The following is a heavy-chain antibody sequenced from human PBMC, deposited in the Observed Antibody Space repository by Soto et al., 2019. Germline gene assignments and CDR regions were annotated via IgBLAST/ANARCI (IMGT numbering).Heavy chain of an antibody. V-gene: IGHV3-7*01. CDR2: INQDGSEK. D-gene: IGHD1-26*01. CDR1: GFTFSSYW. Sequence: EVQLVESGGGLVQPGGSLRLSCAASGFTFSSYWMSWVRQAPGKGLAWVANINQDGSEKYYVDSVKGRFTISRDNAKNSLYLEMNSLRGEDTAVYYCASGGSYHFYWGQGTLVTVSS. J-gene: IGHJ4*02. CDR3: ASGGSYHFY.